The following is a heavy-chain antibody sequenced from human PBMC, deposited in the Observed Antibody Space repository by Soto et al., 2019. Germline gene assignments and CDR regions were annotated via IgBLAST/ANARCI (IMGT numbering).Heavy chain of an antibody. J-gene: IGHJ4*02. Sequence: SLNRSCNTSGYPFPSFEVHWIRQAPGQRPEWMGGISNAGSGNTKYSQKFQDRLTITGDKRATTVYMALSSLTSEDTATYYCARESNHYQDFFQNWGQGTQVTVSS. D-gene: IGHD2-2*01. CDR1: GYPFPSFE. CDR3: ARESNHYQDFFQN. CDR2: ISNAGSGNT. V-gene: IGHV1-3*01.